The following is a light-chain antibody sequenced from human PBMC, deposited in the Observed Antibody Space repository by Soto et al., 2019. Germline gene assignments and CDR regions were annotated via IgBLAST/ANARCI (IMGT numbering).Light chain of an antibody. J-gene: IGKJ1*01. CDR3: QQSFSSPPWT. V-gene: IGKV1-39*01. Sequence: DIQMTQSPSSLSASVGDSFSMSWRASQNIKTYLNWYQQKPGKAPNLLIYAASSLHSGVPSRFSGSGSGTDFTLTISSLQPEDFATYYCQQSFSSPPWTFGQGTKVDIK. CDR1: QNIKTY. CDR2: AAS.